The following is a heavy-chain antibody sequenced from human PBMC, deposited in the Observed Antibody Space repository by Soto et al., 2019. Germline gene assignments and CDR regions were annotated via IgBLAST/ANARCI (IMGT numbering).Heavy chain of an antibody. J-gene: IGHJ4*02. D-gene: IGHD5-18*01. Sequence: SVKVSCKASGGTFSSYTISWVRQAPGQGLEWMGRIIPILGIADYAQKFQGRVTITRDTSASTAYMELSSLRSEDTAVYYCARGLNGYLHYFDYWGQ. CDR1: GGTFSSYT. V-gene: IGHV1-69*02. CDR2: IIPILGIA. CDR3: ARGLNGYLHYFDY.